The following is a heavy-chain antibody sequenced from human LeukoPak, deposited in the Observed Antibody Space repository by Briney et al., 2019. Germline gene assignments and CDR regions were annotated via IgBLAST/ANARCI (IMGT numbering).Heavy chain of an antibody. CDR1: GFTFSSYA. J-gene: IGHJ4*02. CDR3: ANYRSGYYSGFDY. Sequence: PGGSLRLSCAASGFTFSSYAMHWVRQAPGKGLEWVAVISYDGSNKYYADSVKGRFTISRDNSKNTLYLQMNSLRAEDTAVYYCANYRSGYYSGFDYWGQGTLVTVSS. D-gene: IGHD3-22*01. V-gene: IGHV3-30-3*01. CDR2: ISYDGSNK.